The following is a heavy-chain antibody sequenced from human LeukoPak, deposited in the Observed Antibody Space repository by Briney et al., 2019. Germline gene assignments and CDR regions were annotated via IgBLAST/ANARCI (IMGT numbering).Heavy chain of an antibody. CDR2: IYPGDSDT. CDR1: GYIFSNYW. D-gene: IGHD5-12*01. V-gene: IGHV5-51*01. J-gene: IGHJ4*02. Sequence: GESLKISCQGSGYIFSNYWLGWVRQMPGKGLQWMGIIYPGDSDTRYSPSFQGQVTISADKFLSTAYLQWSSLEASDNAMYYCARRDSGFEFFDYWGQGTLVTVSS. CDR3: ARRDSGFEFFDY.